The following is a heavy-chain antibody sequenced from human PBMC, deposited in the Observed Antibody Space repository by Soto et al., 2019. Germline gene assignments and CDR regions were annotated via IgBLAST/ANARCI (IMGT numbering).Heavy chain of an antibody. CDR2: IRGSGGST. J-gene: IGHJ3*02. V-gene: IGHV3-23*01. CDR1: GFTFSSYV. CDR3: AKAAYSKWAFDI. D-gene: IGHD6-13*01. Sequence: PGGSLRLSCAASGFTFSSYVMSWVRQAPGKGLEWVSAIRGSGGSTYYADSVTSRFTISRDNSKNTLYLQMNSLRAEDTAVYYCAKAAYSKWAFDIWGQGTMVTVSS.